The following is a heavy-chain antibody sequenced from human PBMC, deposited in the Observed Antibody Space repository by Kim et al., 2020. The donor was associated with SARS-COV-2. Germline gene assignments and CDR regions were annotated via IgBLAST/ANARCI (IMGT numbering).Heavy chain of an antibody. CDR1: GGSFSGYY. Sequence: SETLSLTCAVYGGSFSGYYWSWIRQPPGKGLEWIGEINHSGSTNYNPSLKSRVTISVDTSKNQFSLKLSSVTAADTAVYYCARARISYDILTGYYERGYNWFDPWGQGTLVTVSS. CDR3: ARARISYDILTGYYERGYNWFDP. V-gene: IGHV4-34*01. D-gene: IGHD3-9*01. J-gene: IGHJ5*02. CDR2: INHSGST.